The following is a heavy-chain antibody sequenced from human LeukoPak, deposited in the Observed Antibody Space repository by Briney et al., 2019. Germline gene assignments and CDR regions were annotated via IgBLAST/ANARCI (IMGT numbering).Heavy chain of an antibody. CDR3: GRFTRSGDSVY. Sequence: GGSLRLSCAASGFTFKNAWMSWVRQAPGKGLEWVANIKQDGSEKQYVDSVKGRFAISRDNAENSLYLQMNSLKAEDTAVYYCGRFTRSGDSVYWGQGTLVTVSS. CDR1: GFTFKNAW. J-gene: IGHJ4*02. CDR2: IKQDGSEK. D-gene: IGHD7-27*01. V-gene: IGHV3-7*04.